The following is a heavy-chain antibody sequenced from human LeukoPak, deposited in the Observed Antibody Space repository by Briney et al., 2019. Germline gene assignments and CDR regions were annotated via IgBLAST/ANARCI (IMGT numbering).Heavy chain of an antibody. Sequence: QSGGSLRLSYAASGFTFSSYGMHWVRQAPGKGLEWVAFIRYDGSNKYYADSVKGRFTISRDNSKNTLYLQMNSLRAEDTAVYYCAKDLVGSDIHDAFDIWGQGTMVTVSS. CDR2: IRYDGSNK. CDR3: AKDLVGSDIHDAFDI. D-gene: IGHD1-26*01. J-gene: IGHJ3*02. V-gene: IGHV3-30*02. CDR1: GFTFSSYG.